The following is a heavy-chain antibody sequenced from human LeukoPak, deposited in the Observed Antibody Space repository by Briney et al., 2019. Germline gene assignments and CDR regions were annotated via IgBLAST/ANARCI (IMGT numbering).Heavy chain of an antibody. CDR2: IVGSGGST. Sequence: PGGSLRLSCAASGFTFSSYAMSWVRQAPGKGLEWVSAIVGSGGSTFYADSVKGRFTISRDNSKNTLYLQMDSLRAEDTAVYYCAKAFYYDSGGSYGDDYWGQGTLVTVSS. J-gene: IGHJ4*02. D-gene: IGHD3-22*01. V-gene: IGHV3-23*01. CDR1: GFTFSSYA. CDR3: AKAFYYDSGGSYGDDY.